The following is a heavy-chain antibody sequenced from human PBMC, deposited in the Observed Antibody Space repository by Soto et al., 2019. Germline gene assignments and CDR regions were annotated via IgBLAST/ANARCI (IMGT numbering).Heavy chain of an antibody. CDR1: VDIVSSYSAA. Sequence: SQTLSLTCVISVDIVSSYSAAWNCIRQSPSRGLEWLGRTYYRSKWYYDYAVSVKSRITINPNTSKNQFSLLLNSVTPEDTAVYYCARDPNNWFDPWGQGTLVTVSS. V-gene: IGHV6-1*01. CDR3: ARDPNNWFDP. J-gene: IGHJ5*02. CDR2: TYYRSKWYY.